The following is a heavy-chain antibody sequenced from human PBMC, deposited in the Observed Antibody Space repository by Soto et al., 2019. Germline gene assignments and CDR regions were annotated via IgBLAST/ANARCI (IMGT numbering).Heavy chain of an antibody. CDR3: ARQRTTGVTHAYFDH. D-gene: IGHD2-21*02. V-gene: IGHV4-39*01. CDR1: GXSVSSSAYD. CDR2: IYYSGRT. J-gene: IGHJ4*02. Sequence: PXXTLSLACIVSGXSVSSSAYDWGWIRQPPGKGLEWIWSIYYSGRTYYNPSFKSRFTISIDTSKNQFSLKLSSVTSTYTALYYCARQRTTGVTHAYFDHWGQGALGTVSS.